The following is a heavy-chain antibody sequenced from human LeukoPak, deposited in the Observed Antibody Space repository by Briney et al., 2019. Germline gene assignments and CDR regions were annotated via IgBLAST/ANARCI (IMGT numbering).Heavy chain of an antibody. CDR1: GFTFSSYS. V-gene: IGHV3-21*01. CDR2: ISSSSSYI. Sequence: GGSLRLSCAAPGFTFSSYSMNWVRQAPGKGLEWVSSISSSSSYIYYADSVKGRFTISRDNAKNSLYLQMNSLRAEDTAVYYCARDFWEGATPLGYWGQGTLVTVSS. J-gene: IGHJ4*02. CDR3: ARDFWEGATPLGY. D-gene: IGHD1-26*01.